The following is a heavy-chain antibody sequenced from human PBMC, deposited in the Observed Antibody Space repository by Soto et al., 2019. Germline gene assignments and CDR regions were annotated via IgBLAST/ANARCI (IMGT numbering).Heavy chain of an antibody. Sequence: GGSLRLSCAASGFTFSSYGMHWVRQAPGKGLEWVAVISYDGSNKYYADSVKGRFTISRDNSKNTLYLQMNSLRAEDTAVYYCAKDQSQIFGVVIIGPGYWGQGTLVTVSS. D-gene: IGHD3-3*01. CDR2: ISYDGSNK. J-gene: IGHJ4*02. V-gene: IGHV3-30*18. CDR3: AKDQSQIFGVVIIGPGY. CDR1: GFTFSSYG.